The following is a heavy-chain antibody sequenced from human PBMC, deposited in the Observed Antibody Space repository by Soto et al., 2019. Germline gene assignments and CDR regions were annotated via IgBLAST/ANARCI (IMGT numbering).Heavy chain of an antibody. V-gene: IGHV1-18*01. CDR3: AISYGSGRYFDY. CDR2: ISAYSGNT. CDR1: GYTFTSYG. J-gene: IGHJ4*02. D-gene: IGHD3-10*01. Sequence: ASVKVSCKASGYTFTSYGISWVRQAPGQGLEWMGWISAYSGNTNYAQKLQGRVTMTTDTSTSTAYMELRSLRSDDTAVYYCAISYGSGRYFDYWGQGTLVTVSS.